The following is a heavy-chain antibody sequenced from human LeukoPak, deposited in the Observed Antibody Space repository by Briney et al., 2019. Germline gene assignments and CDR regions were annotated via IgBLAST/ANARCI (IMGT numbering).Heavy chain of an antibody. Sequence: PGGSLRLSCAASGFTFSSYAMSWVHQAPGKGLEWVSAISGSGGSTYYADSVKGRFTISRDNSKNTLYLQMNSLRAEDTAVYYCAEDHLPSARLLGDLYYFDYWGQGTLVTVSS. D-gene: IGHD1-26*01. J-gene: IGHJ4*02. CDR2: ISGSGGST. V-gene: IGHV3-23*01. CDR3: AEDHLPSARLLGDLYYFDY. CDR1: GFTFSSYA.